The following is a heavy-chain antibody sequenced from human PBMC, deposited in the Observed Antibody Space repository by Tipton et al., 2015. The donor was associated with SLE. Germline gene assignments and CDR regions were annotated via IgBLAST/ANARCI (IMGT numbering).Heavy chain of an antibody. V-gene: IGHV4-34*01. CDR1: GGSFSGYY. CDR3: AREGEVAGFDP. CDR2: INHSGST. D-gene: IGHD2-15*01. Sequence: LRLTCAVYGGSFSGYYWSWIRQPPGKGLEWIGEINHSGSTNYNPSLKSRVTISVDTSKNQFSLKLSSVTAADTAVYYCAREGEVAGFDPWGQGTLVTVSS. J-gene: IGHJ5*02.